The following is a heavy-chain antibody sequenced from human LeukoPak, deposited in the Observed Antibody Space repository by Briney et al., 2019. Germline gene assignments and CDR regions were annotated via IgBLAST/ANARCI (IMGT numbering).Heavy chain of an antibody. CDR2: IKSKTDGGTT. J-gene: IGHJ4*02. D-gene: IGHD3-10*01. V-gene: IGHV3-15*01. CDR1: GFTFSNAW. CDR3: TGNYYGSGSYADFDY. Sequence: GSLRLSCAASGFTFSNAWMSWVRQAPGKGLEWVGRIKSKTDGGTTDYAAPVKGRFTISRDDSKNTAYLQMDSLKTEDTAVYYCTGNYYGSGSYADFDYWGQGTLVTVSS.